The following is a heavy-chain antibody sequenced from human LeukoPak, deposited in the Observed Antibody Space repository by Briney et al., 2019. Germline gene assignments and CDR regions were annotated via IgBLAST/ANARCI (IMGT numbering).Heavy chain of an antibody. V-gene: IGHV3-23*01. D-gene: IGHD6-19*01. Sequence: GGSLRLSCAVSGLTFSEYSIAWVRQAPGKGLFWVSGICAGGGSTYCADSVKGGFSLSRDNSGNTLYLQKNAQSAEDTPVYYFAKDAVVPEYWGQGTLVSVSS. J-gene: IGHJ4*02. CDR2: ICAGGGST. CDR1: GLTFSEYS. CDR3: AKDAVVPEY.